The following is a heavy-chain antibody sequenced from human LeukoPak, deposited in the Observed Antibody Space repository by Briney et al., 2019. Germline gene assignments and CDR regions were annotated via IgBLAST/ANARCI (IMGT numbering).Heavy chain of an antibody. J-gene: IGHJ4*02. CDR1: GFTFSGFR. V-gene: IGHV3-74*01. Sequence: GGSLRLSCAASGFTFSGFRMHWVRQAPGKGRVWVSRINSDGSSTNYADSVKGRFTISRDNAKSTLYLQMNSLRAEDTAVYYCARAGSTWYEDYWGQGTLVTVSS. D-gene: IGHD6-13*01. CDR3: ARAGSTWYEDY. CDR2: INSDGSST.